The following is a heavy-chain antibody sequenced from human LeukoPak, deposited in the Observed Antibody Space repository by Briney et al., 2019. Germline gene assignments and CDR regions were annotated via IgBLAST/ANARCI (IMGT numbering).Heavy chain of an antibody. CDR1: GYSISSGYY. V-gene: IGHV4-38-2*02. J-gene: IGHJ6*03. D-gene: IGHD1-26*01. CDR2: IYHSGST. CDR3: ASLGGGPTYYYYYMDV. Sequence: SETLSLTCTVSGYSISSGYYWGWIRQPPGKGLEWIGSIYHSGSTYYNPSLKSRVTISVDTSKNQFSLKLSSVTAADTAVYYCASLGGGPTYYYYYMDVWGKGTTVTVSS.